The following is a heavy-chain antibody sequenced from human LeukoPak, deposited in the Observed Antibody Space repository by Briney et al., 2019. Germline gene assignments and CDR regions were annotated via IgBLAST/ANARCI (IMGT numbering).Heavy chain of an antibody. Sequence: GGSLRLSCAASGFTFSSYSMNWVRQAPGKGLEWVSSISSSSSYIYYADSVKGRFTISRDNAKNSLYLQMNSLRAEDTALYYCARDRRGLYYDSSGYVVNWGQGTLVTVSS. CDR2: ISSSSSYI. J-gene: IGHJ4*02. V-gene: IGHV3-21*04. D-gene: IGHD3-22*01. CDR3: ARDRRGLYYDSSGYVVN. CDR1: GFTFSSYS.